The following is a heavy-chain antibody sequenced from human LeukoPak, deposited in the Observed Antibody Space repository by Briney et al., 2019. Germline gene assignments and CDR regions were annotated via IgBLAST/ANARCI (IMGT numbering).Heavy chain of an antibody. D-gene: IGHD3-10*01. CDR2: ISYDGSNK. CDR3: AKALTYYYGSGSYNYGMDV. J-gene: IGHJ6*04. Sequence: GGSLRLSCAASGFTFSSYGMHWVRQAPGKGLEWVAVISYDGSNKYYADSVKGRFTISRDNSKNTLYLQMNSLRAEDTAVYYCAKALTYYYGSGSYNYGMDVWGKGTTVTVSS. V-gene: IGHV3-30*18. CDR1: GFTFSSYG.